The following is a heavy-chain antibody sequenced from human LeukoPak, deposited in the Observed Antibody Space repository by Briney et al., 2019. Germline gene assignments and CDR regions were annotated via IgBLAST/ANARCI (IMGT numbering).Heavy chain of an antibody. CDR1: GGSISSGGYY. D-gene: IGHD2-2*01. CDR3: ARVGEGYCSSSSCHNDAFDI. CDR2: VYYSGST. Sequence: PSETLSLTCTVSGGSISSGGYYWSWIRQPPGKGLEWIGYVYYSGSTDYNPSLKSRVTISLDTSKNQFSLKLSSVTAADTAVYYCARVGEGYCSSSSCHNDAFDIWGQGTVVTVSS. J-gene: IGHJ3*02. V-gene: IGHV4-61*08.